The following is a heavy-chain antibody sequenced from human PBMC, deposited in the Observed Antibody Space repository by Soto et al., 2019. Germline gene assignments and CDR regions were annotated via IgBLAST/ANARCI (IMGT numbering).Heavy chain of an antibody. CDR3: ARHGMATIDI. D-gene: IGHD5-12*01. Sequence: SETLSLTCTVSGGSIISRSYYWGWIRQPPGKGLEWIGSVLNSGDTYYNPSLKSRVAISIDRSRDQFTLKLSSVTAADTAVYYCARHGMATIDIWGQGTLVT. V-gene: IGHV4-39*01. CDR1: GGSIISRSYY. J-gene: IGHJ4*02. CDR2: VLNSGDT.